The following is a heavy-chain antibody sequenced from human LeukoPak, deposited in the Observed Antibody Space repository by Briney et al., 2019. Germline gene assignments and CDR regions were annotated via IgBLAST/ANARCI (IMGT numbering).Heavy chain of an antibody. D-gene: IGHD3-22*01. CDR3: ARSYYYDSSGYSHFDH. J-gene: IGHJ4*02. V-gene: IGHV4-39*01. Sequence: SETLSLTCTVSGGSISSSSYYWGWIRQPPGKGLEWIGSIYYSGSTYYNPSLKSRVTISVDTSKNQFSLKLSSVTAADTAVYYCARSYYYDSSGYSHFDHWGQGTLVTVSS. CDR1: GGSISSSSYY. CDR2: IYYSGST.